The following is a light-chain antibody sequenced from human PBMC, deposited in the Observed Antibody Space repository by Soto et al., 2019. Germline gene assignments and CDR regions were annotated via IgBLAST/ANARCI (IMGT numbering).Light chain of an antibody. V-gene: IGLV1-40*01. J-gene: IGLJ3*02. CDR3: QSYDSSLRGRV. Sequence: QSVLTQPPSVSGAPGQRVTISCTGSSSNIGAGYDVQWYQQLPGTAPKLLIYGNSNRPSGVPDRFSGSKSGTSASLAITGLQAEDEADYYCQSYDSSLRGRVFGGGTKVTVL. CDR2: GNS. CDR1: SSNIGAGYD.